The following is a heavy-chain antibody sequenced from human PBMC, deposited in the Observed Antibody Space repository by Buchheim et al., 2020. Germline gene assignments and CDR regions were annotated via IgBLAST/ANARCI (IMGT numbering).Heavy chain of an antibody. J-gene: IGHJ4*02. CDR3: AVCKPRHWGGGIYYDSSGTPPSSLDY. D-gene: IGHD3-22*01. Sequence: QVQLVQSGAEVKKPGASVKVSCKASGYTFTSYYMHWVRQAPGQGLEWMGIINPSGGSTSYAQKFQGRVTMTRDTSTSTVYMELSSLRSEDTAVYYCAVCKPRHWGGGIYYDSSGTPPSSLDYWGQGTL. V-gene: IGHV1-46*01. CDR2: INPSGGST. CDR1: GYTFTSYY.